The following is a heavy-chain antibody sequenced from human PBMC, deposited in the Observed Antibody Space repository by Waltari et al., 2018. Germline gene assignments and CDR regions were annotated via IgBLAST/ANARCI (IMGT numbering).Heavy chain of an antibody. CDR3: AKSYGDYLNYYYYYGMDV. CDR2: ISYDGSNK. Sequence: QVQLVESGGGVVQPGRSLRLSCAASGFTFSSYGMQWVRQAPGKGLEWVAVISYDGSNKYYGDSVKGRFTISRDNSKNTLYLQMNSLRAEDTAVYYCAKSYGDYLNYYYYYGMDVWGQGTTITVSS. D-gene: IGHD4-17*01. V-gene: IGHV3-30*18. J-gene: IGHJ6*02. CDR1: GFTFSSYG.